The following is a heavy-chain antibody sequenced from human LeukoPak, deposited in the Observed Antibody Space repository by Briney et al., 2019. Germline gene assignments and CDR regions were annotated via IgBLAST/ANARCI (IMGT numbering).Heavy chain of an antibody. CDR1: GDSVSSNSAA. CDR2: TYYRSKWYN. Sequence: SQTLSLTCAISGDSVSSNSAAWNWIRQSPSRGLEWLGRTYYRSKWYNDYAVSVKSRITINPDTSKNQFSLQLNSVTPEDTAVYYCAREEVESSGAEYYYYGMDVWGQGTTVTVSS. J-gene: IGHJ6*02. D-gene: IGHD6-19*01. V-gene: IGHV6-1*01. CDR3: AREEVESSGAEYYYYGMDV.